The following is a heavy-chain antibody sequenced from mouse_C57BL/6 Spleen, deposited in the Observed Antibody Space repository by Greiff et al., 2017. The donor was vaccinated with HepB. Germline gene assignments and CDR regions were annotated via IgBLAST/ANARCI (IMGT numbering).Heavy chain of an antibody. CDR3: ARAGDYDGSAMDY. J-gene: IGHJ4*01. CDR2: IDPSDSYT. Sequence: VQLQQPGAELVMPGASVKLSCKASGYTFTSYWMHWVKQRPGQGLEWIGEIDPSDSYTNYNQKFQGKSTLTVDKSSSTAYMQLSSLTSEDSAVYYCARAGDYDGSAMDYWGQGTSVTVSS. D-gene: IGHD2-4*01. V-gene: IGHV1-69*01. CDR1: GYTFTSYW.